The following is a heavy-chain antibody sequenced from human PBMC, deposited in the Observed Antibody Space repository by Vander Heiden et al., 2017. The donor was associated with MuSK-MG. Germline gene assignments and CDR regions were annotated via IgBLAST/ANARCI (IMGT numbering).Heavy chain of an antibody. J-gene: IGHJ3*02. CDR2: INHIGST. D-gene: IGHD3-9*01. CDR3: ARGVSNYDIWTGYYIDAFDI. Sequence: QVQLQQWGAGLLKPSETLSLTCAVYGGSFSGYYWSWIRQPPGKGLEWIGEINHIGSTNSTPSLKSRFTIAVDTSKNQFSLKWSSVTAAEPAVYYCARGVSNYDIWTGYYIDAFDIGGQGTMVTVFS. CDR1: GGSFSGYY. V-gene: IGHV4-34*01.